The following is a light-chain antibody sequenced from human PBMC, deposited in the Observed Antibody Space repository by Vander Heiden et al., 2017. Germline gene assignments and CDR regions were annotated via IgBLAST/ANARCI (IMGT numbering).Light chain of an antibody. CDR1: QSVLHNYYINNC. CDR3: HQYHTAPDT. CDR2: WAS. V-gene: IGKV4-1*01. Sequence: DIVMTQSPDSLSVSLGERATSNCKSSQSVLHNYYINNCLAWYQQKPGQPPKLLMYWASTRAPGVPVRFSGSGSGTDFTLTISSLQAEDAAVYYCHQYHTAPDTFGQGTELAIK. J-gene: IGKJ2*01.